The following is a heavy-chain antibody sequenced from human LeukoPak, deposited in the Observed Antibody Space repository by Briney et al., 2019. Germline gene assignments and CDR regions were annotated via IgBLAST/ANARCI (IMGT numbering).Heavy chain of an antibody. Sequence: SVDLLCDFWVGPFRRYALSCVRQPPGQGRVCMIDLLSIFCTANYAQKFQGRVTITADKSTSTAYMELSSLRSEDTAVYYCARPHPGYCSGGSCPHYYYYGMDVWGKGNTVTVSS. CDR1: VGPFRRYA. J-gene: IGHJ6*04. V-gene: IGHV1-69*06. CDR3: ARPHPGYCSGGSCPHYYYYGMDV. CDR2: LLSIFCTA. D-gene: IGHD2-15*01.